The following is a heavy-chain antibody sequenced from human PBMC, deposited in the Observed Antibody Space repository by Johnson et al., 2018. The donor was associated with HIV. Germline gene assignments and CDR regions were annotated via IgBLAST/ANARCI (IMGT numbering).Heavy chain of an antibody. V-gene: IGHV3-7*01. Sequence: VQLVESGGGLVQPGRSLRLYCAASGFTFIRYWMSWVRQAPGKGLEWVANIKQDGSEKYYVDSVKGRFTISRDNAKNSLYLQMSSLRAEDTAVYYCAKDLEEGQQWLIGAVDIWGQGTMVTVSS. CDR3: AKDLEEGQQWLIGAVDI. D-gene: IGHD6-19*01. CDR1: GFTFIRYW. CDR2: IKQDGSEK. J-gene: IGHJ3*02.